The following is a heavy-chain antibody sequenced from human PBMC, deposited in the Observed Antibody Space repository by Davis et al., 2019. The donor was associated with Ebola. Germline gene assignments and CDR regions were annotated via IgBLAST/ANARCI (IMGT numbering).Heavy chain of an antibody. Sequence: GGSLRLSCAASGFTFSSYWMSWVRQAPGKGLEWVANIKQDGSEKYYVDSVKGRFTISRDNAKNSLYLQMNSLRAEDTAVYYCARDASCDPQICGFDDYWGQGTLVTVSS. D-gene: IGHD3-10*01. CDR2: IKQDGSEK. CDR3: ARDASCDPQICGFDDY. V-gene: IGHV3-7*03. J-gene: IGHJ4*02. CDR1: GFTFSSYW.